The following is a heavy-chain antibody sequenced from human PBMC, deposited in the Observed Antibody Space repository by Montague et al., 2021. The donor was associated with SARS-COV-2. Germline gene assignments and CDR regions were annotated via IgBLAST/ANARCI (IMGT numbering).Heavy chain of an antibody. Sequence: SETLSLTCSVSGGSISGYYWSWVRQAAGKRLEWIGRIFVGASTDYNPSLMSRFSLSGDKSKNQFSLKVTPVTAADTAIYYCARGMAPEGRWFDSWGHGMLVTVSS. J-gene: IGHJ5*01. CDR2: IFVGAST. CDR3: ARGMAPEGRWFDS. CDR1: GGSISGYY. D-gene: IGHD2-2*01. V-gene: IGHV4-4*07.